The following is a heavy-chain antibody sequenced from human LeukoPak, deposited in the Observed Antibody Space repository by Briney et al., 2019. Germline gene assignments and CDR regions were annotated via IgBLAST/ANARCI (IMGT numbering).Heavy chain of an antibody. Sequence: KPSETLSLTCTVSGGSISGYYWTWIRQPPGKGLEWIGYIYYSGSTNYNPSLKSRVTISVDTSKNQFSLRLSSVTAADTAVYYCARSPREGLFAFDIWGQGTMVTVSS. CDR1: GGSISGYY. V-gene: IGHV4-59*01. CDR3: ARSPREGLFAFDI. CDR2: IYYSGST. J-gene: IGHJ3*02. D-gene: IGHD3-10*02.